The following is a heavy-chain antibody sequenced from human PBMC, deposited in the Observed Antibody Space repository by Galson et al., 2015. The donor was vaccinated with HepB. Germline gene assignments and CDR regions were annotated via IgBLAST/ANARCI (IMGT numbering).Heavy chain of an antibody. D-gene: IGHD2-8*02. CDR3: ARPDCTGGVCSDAFDI. Sequence: QSGAEVKKPGESLKISCKGSGYSFTSYWIGWVRQMPGKGLEWMGIIYPGDSDTRYSPSFQGQVTISADKSISTAYLQWSSLKASDTAMYYCARPDCTGGVCSDAFDIWGQGTMVTVSS. J-gene: IGHJ3*02. CDR1: GYSFTSYW. CDR2: IYPGDSDT. V-gene: IGHV5-51*03.